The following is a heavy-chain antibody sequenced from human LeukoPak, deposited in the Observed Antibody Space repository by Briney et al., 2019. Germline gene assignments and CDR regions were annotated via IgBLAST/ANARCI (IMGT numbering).Heavy chain of an antibody. CDR1: GFTFSSYA. CDR2: ISYDGSNK. Sequence: GRSLRLSCAASGFTFSSYAMHWVRQAPGKGLEWVAVISYDGSNKYYADSVKGRFTISRDNSKNTLYLQMNSLRAEDTAVYYCAREEDGYNTNLFDYWGQGTLVTVSS. J-gene: IGHJ4*02. CDR3: AREEDGYNTNLFDY. V-gene: IGHV3-30-3*01. D-gene: IGHD5-24*01.